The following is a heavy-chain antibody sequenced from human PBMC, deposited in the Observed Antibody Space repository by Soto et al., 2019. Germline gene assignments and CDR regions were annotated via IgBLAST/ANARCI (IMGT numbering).Heavy chain of an antibody. CDR1: GFAFRSHA. D-gene: IGHD6-13*01. CDR2: ISSDGATK. Sequence: GGSLRLSCTASGFAFRSHAMEWVRQAPGKGLEWVAVISSDGATKYVADSLKGRFTISRDNFESTMSLQMNNLRPEDTALYYCARSSVHIAAAGRLDLWGPGTLVTVSS. CDR3: ARSSVHIAAAGRLDL. V-gene: IGHV3-30*14. J-gene: IGHJ5*02.